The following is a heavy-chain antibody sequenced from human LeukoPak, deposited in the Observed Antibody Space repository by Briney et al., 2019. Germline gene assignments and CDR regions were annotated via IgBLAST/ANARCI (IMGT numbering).Heavy chain of an antibody. J-gene: IGHJ4*02. CDR2: INHSGST. V-gene: IGHV4-39*07. D-gene: IGHD5-12*01. Sequence: KTSETLSLTCTVSGGSIRISSYYWGWIRQSPGKGLEWIGEINHSGSTNYNPSLKSRVTISVDTSKNQFSLKLSSLSAADMAVYYCARGRFSGYNFDYWGQGILVTVSS. CDR1: GGSIRISSYY. CDR3: ARGRFSGYNFDY.